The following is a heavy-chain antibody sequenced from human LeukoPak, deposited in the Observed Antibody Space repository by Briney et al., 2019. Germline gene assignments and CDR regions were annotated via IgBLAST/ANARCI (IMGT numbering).Heavy chain of an antibody. D-gene: IGHD2-15*01. CDR2: IYQSGST. CDR1: GYSISSGYY. V-gene: IGHV4-38-2*01. J-gene: IGHJ4*02. Sequence: PSETLSLTCAVSGYSISSGYYWGWIRQPPGKGLEWIGSIYQSGSTYYNPSLKSRVTISVDTSKNQFSLKLSSVTAADTAVYYCARPRCSGGSCYSAFDYWGQGTLVTVSS. CDR3: ARPRCSGGSCYSAFDY.